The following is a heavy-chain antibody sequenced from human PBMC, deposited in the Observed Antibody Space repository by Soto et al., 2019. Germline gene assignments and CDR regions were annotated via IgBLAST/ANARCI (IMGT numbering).Heavy chain of an antibody. V-gene: IGHV1-3*01. J-gene: IGHJ6*03. CDR2: INAGNGNT. CDR1: GYTFTSYA. D-gene: IGHD2-21*01. Sequence: ASVKVSCKASGYTFTSYAMHWVRQAPGQRLEWMGWINAGNGNTKYSQKFQGRVTITRDTSASTAYMELSSLRSEDTAVYYCARDLYRDYCDDGRANYYYYYYMDVWGKGTTVTVSS. CDR3: ARDLYRDYCDDGRANYYYYYYMDV.